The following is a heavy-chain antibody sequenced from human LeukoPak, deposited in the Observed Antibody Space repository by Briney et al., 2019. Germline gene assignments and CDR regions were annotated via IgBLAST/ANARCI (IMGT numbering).Heavy chain of an antibody. D-gene: IGHD5-12*01. CDR2: ISDDGSHK. CDR1: GFTFSAYG. CDR3: ANVDAGDY. J-gene: IGHJ4*02. V-gene: IGHV3-30*18. Sequence: GGSLRLSCAASGFTFSAYGLHWVRQTPGKGLEWVAIISDDGSHKYYADSVKGRFTISRDNSKNTLYLQVSSLRAEDTAVYYCANVDAGDYWGQGTLVTVSS.